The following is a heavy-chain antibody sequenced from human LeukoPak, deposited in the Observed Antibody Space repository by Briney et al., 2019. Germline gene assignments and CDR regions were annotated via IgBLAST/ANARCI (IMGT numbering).Heavy chain of an antibody. CDR3: ARPGTGVFDY. D-gene: IGHD3/OR15-3a*01. J-gene: IGHJ4*02. V-gene: IGHV1-8*01. CDR1: VYTFTTYD. CDR2: MNPNSGNT. Sequence: ASVKVSCKASVYTFTTYDISWVRQAIGQGLEWMGWMNPNSGNTGYAQKFQGRVTMTRNTSISTAYMELSSLRSEDTAVYSCARPGTGVFDYWGQGTLVTVSS.